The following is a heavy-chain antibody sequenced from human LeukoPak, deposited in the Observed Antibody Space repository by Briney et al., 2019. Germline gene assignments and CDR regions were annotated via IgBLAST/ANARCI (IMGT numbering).Heavy chain of an antibody. V-gene: IGHV4-4*02. CDR3: AREGGFYRPLDY. CDR1: GGSVSSANW. D-gene: IGHD6-25*01. J-gene: IGHJ4*02. Sequence: SETLSLTCGVSGGSVSSANWWTCIRPPPGKGLEWFGVVHLDGRTDFNPSLKSRLTMSVDLSENHVSLKLTSVTAADTAVYYCAREGGFYRPLDYSGQGTLVTVSS. CDR2: VHLDGRT.